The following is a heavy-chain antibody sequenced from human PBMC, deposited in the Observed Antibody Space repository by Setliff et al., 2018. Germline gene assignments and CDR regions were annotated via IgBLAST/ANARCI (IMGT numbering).Heavy chain of an antibody. V-gene: IGHV3-7*01. D-gene: IGHD6-19*01. CDR2: IKQDGSEK. CDR1: GFTFSNSW. CDR3: ARGEKWLIPAYFDY. J-gene: IGHJ4*02. Sequence: GGSLRLSCAASGFTFSNSWMSWVRQAPGKGLEWVANIKQDGSEKYYVDSVKGRFTISRDNAKNSLYLQMSSLRAEDTAVYYCARGEKWLIPAYFDYWGQGTLVTVSS.